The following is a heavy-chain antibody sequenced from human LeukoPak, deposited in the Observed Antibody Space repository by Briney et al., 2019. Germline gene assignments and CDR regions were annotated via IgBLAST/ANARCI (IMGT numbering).Heavy chain of an antibody. Sequence: ASVKVSCKASGYTFTGYYMHWVRQAPGRGLEWMGWINPNSGGTNYAQKFQGRVTMTRDTSISTAYMELSRLRSDDTAVYYCARSSYDFWSGYYQFDYWGQGTLVTVSS. CDR1: GYTFTGYY. CDR2: INPNSGGT. J-gene: IGHJ4*02. CDR3: ARSSYDFWSGYYQFDY. D-gene: IGHD3-3*01. V-gene: IGHV1-2*02.